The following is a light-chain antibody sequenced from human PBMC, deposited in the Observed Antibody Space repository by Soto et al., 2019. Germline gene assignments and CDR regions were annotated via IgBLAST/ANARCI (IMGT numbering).Light chain of an antibody. Sequence: EIVMTQSPATLSVSPGERVTLSCRARQSVGSNLAWYQQKPGQAPRLLIYGASTRATGIPARFSGSGSGTDFTLTISSLEPEDFAVYYCQQRSDWPPITFGQGTRLETK. J-gene: IGKJ5*01. CDR1: QSVGSN. CDR3: QQRSDWPPIT. CDR2: GAS. V-gene: IGKV3-15*01.